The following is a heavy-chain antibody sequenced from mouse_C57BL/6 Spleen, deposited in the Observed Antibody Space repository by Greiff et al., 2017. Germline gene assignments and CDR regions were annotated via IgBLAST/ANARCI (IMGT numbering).Heavy chain of an antibody. V-gene: IGHV1-52*01. CDR1: GYTFTSYW. Sequence: VQLQQSGAELVRPGSSVKLSCKASGYTFTSYWMHWVKQRPIQGLEWIGNIDPSDSETHYNQKFKDKATLTVDKSSSTAYMQLSSLTSEDSAVYYCARHYSNRWFAYWGQGTLVTVSA. D-gene: IGHD2-5*01. J-gene: IGHJ3*01. CDR2: IDPSDSET. CDR3: ARHYSNRWFAY.